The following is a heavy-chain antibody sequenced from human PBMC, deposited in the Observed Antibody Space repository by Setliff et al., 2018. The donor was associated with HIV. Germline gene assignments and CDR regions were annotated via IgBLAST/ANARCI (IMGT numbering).Heavy chain of an antibody. CDR3: AKYGPNCRSITCDEGYYFDS. J-gene: IGHJ4*02. CDR1: GGSFSGYY. D-gene: IGHD2-2*01. Sequence: SETLSLTCAVYGGSFSGYYWSWIRQAPGKGLGWIGEIDHSGSTNYNPSLKSRVTISVDTSKNHFSLRLTSVTAADTALYYCAKYGPNCRSITCDEGYYFDSWGQGAQVTVSS. V-gene: IGHV4-34*01. CDR2: IDHSGST.